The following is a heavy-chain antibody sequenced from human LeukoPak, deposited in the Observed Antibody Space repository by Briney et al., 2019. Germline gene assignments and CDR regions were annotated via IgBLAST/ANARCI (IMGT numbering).Heavy chain of an antibody. D-gene: IGHD1-1*01. CDR1: GFTLSRYT. J-gene: IGHJ6*04. CDR3: ARPLRTAPCYDNGMDV. CDR2: ISYDGSKK. V-gene: IGHV3-30-3*01. Sequence: GRSLRLSCAASGFTLSRYTMHWVRQAPGKGLEWVALISYDGSKKFYADSVKGRFTISRDNSEKTLYLQMNSLRPDDTAVYFCARPLRTAPCYDNGMDVWGKGTTVSVSS.